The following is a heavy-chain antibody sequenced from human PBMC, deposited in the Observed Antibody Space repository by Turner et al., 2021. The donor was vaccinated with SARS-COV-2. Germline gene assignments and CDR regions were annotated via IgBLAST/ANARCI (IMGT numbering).Heavy chain of an antibody. CDR1: GASISGYY. Sequence: QVQLQESGPGLVKPSQTLSLTCTVSGASISGYYWSWIRPPAGKGLEWIGRMYTSGSTNYNPSLKSRVTMSLDSSKNQFYLKLNSVTAADTAMYYCARSGTGRYFDWLLLIDYWVQGTLVTVSS. CDR3: ARSGTGRYFDWLLLIDY. J-gene: IGHJ4*02. CDR2: MYTSGST. V-gene: IGHV4-4*07. D-gene: IGHD3-9*01.